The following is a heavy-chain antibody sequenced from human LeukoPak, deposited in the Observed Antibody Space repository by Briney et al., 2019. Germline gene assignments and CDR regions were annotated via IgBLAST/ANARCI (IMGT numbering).Heavy chain of an antibody. J-gene: IGHJ4*02. Sequence: GGSLRLSCAASGFTFGGYGMHWFRQTPGKGLEWVAVIAYDGSRAFYADSVKGRITISRDNSKNTMSVQMDDLRAEDTAVYYCTRYNNDHFDYWGQGTLVTVSS. CDR2: IAYDGSRA. CDR3: TRYNNDHFDY. D-gene: IGHD1-14*01. CDR1: GFTFGGYG. V-gene: IGHV3-33*08.